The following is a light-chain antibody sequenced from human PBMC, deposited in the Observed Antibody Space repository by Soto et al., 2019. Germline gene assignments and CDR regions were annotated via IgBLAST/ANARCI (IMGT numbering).Light chain of an antibody. V-gene: IGLV2-14*01. CDR1: SSDVGGYKY. J-gene: IGLJ2*01. Sequence: QSVLTQPASVSESPGQSITISCTGTSSDVGGYKYVSWYQQHPDKAPKLIIFEVSNRPSGISSRFSGSKSGNTASLTISGLQAEDEADYYCASYTSSSTSVIFGRGTKVTVL. CDR2: EVS. CDR3: ASYTSSSTSVI.